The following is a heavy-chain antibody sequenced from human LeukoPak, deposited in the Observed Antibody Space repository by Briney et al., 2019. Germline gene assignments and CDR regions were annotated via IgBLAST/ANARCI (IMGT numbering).Heavy chain of an antibody. Sequence: ASVKVSCKASGGTFSSYAISWVRQAPGQGLEWMGIINPSGGSTSYAQKFQGRVTMTRDTSTSTVYMELSSLRSEDTAVYYCARDHDTAMVYWGQGTLVTVSS. V-gene: IGHV1-46*01. CDR3: ARDHDTAMVY. CDR2: INPSGGST. CDR1: GGTFSSYA. D-gene: IGHD5-18*01. J-gene: IGHJ4*02.